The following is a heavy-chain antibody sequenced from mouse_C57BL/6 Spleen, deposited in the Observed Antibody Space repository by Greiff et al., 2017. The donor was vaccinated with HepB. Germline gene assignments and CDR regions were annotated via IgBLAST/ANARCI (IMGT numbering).Heavy chain of an antibody. CDR3: ARAVLLFDY. J-gene: IGHJ2*01. Sequence: VQLQQSGPELVKPGASVKISCKASGYTFTDYYMNWVKQSHGKSLEWIGDINPNNGGTSYNQKFKGKATLTVDKSSSTAYMELRSLTSEDSAVYYCARAVLLFDYWGQGTTLTVSS. CDR1: GYTFTDYY. D-gene: IGHD1-1*01. CDR2: INPNNGGT. V-gene: IGHV1-26*01.